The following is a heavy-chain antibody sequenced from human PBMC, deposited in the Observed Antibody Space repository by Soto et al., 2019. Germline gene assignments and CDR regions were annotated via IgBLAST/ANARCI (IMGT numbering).Heavy chain of an antibody. CDR3: ARGGGVTPLYYYYGMDV. V-gene: IGHV5-10-1*01. CDR2: IDPSDSYT. CDR1: GYSFTIYW. D-gene: IGHD5-18*01. J-gene: IGHJ6*02. Sequence: PGESLKISCNGSGYSFTIYWISWVRQMPGKGLEWMGRIDPSDSYTNYSPSFQGHVTISADKSISTAYLQWSSLKASDTAMYYCARGGGVTPLYYYYGMDVWGQGTTVTVSS.